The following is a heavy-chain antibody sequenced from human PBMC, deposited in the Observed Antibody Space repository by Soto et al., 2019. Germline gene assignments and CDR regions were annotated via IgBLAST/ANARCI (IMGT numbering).Heavy chain of an antibody. Sequence: SETLSLTCTVSGGSISSGGYYWSWIRQHPGKGLEWIGYIYYSGSTYYNPSLKSRVTISVDTSKNQFSLKLSSVTAADTAVCYCARSSTSASYFDYWGQGTLVTVSS. CDR2: IYYSGST. D-gene: IGHD2-2*01. CDR3: ARSSTSASYFDY. CDR1: GGSISSGGYY. J-gene: IGHJ4*02. V-gene: IGHV4-31*03.